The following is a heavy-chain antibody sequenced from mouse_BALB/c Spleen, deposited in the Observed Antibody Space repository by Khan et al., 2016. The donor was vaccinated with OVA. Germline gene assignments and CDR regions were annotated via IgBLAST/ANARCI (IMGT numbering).Heavy chain of an antibody. V-gene: IGHV5-17*02. CDR1: GFTFSGFG. Sequence: EVELVESGGGLVQPGGSRKLSCAASGFTFSGFGMHWVRQAPEKGLEWVAYISFGSATIYYADTVKGRFTISRDNPKNTLFLQMTSLRSEDTAIYYCSRALITTWYLDGWGAGTTVTVSS. CDR3: SRALITTWYLDG. J-gene: IGHJ1*01. D-gene: IGHD2-4*01. CDR2: ISFGSATI.